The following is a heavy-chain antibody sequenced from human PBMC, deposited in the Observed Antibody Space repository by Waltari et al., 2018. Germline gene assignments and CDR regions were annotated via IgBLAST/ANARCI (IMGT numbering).Heavy chain of an antibody. J-gene: IGHJ4*02. Sequence: EVQLVQSGAEVKKPGESLKISCKGSGYSFTSYWSGWVRQMPGKGLEWMGLFYPGDPETESSPSCQGQVPIPADKSISTAYLQWSSLKASDTAMYYCARPATAAAGGGVDYWGQGTLVTVSS. V-gene: IGHV5-51*03. CDR1: GYSFTSYW. CDR3: ARPATAAAGGGVDY. CDR2: FYPGDPET. D-gene: IGHD6-13*01.